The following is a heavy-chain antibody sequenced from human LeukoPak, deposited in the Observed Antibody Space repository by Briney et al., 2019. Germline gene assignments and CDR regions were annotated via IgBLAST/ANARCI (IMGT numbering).Heavy chain of an antibody. Sequence: GGSLRLSCAASGFTFSSYGMHWVRQAPGKGLEWVAVISYDRINTYYADSVKGRFTISRDNAKNSLYLQMNSLRAEDTAVYYCARGPYSSGSSADYWGQGTLVTVSS. CDR2: ISYDRINT. CDR1: GFTFSSYG. CDR3: ARGPYSSGSSADY. V-gene: IGHV3-30*03. D-gene: IGHD6-19*01. J-gene: IGHJ4*02.